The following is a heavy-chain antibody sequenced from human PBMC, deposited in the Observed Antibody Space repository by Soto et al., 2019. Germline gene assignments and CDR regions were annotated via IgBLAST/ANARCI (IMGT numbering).Heavy chain of an antibody. V-gene: IGHV3-66*01. CDR2: IYSGGNT. CDR1: GFTVSNNY. J-gene: IGHJ6*02. D-gene: IGHD2-2*01. CDR3: ARGECIAVVSALDV. Sequence: LSCAASGFTVSNNYVSWVRQAPGKGLEWVAVIYSGGNTYYADSVKGRFTISRDNSKNMLYLQMNNLRVEDTAVYYCARGECIAVVSALDVWGQGTTVTACS.